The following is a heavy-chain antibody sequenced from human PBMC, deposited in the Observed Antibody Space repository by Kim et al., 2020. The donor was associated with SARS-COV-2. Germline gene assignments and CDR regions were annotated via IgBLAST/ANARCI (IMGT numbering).Heavy chain of an antibody. V-gene: IGHV4-34*01. J-gene: IGHJ4*02. CDR2: INHSGST. CDR3: ARGSVRVRGLN. Sequence: SETLSLTCAVYGGSFSGYYWSWIRQPPGKGLEWIGEINHSGSTNYNPSLKSRVTISVDTSKNQFSLKLSSVTAADTAVYYCARGSVRVRGLNWGQGTLVTVSS. CDR1: GGSFSGYY. D-gene: IGHD3-10*01.